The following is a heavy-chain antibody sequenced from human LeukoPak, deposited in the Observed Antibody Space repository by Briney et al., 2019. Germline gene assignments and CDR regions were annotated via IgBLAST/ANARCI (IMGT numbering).Heavy chain of an antibody. Sequence: ASVKVSCKASGYTYTSYGISWVRQDPGQGLEWMGWISAYNGNTNYAQKLQGRVTMTTDTSTSTAYMELRSLRSDDTAVYYCARDRTYYDYVWGSYRPFGFGYWGQGTLVTVSS. V-gene: IGHV1-18*01. CDR2: ISAYNGNT. D-gene: IGHD3-16*02. CDR3: ARDRTYYDYVWGSYRPFGFGY. J-gene: IGHJ4*02. CDR1: GYTYTSYG.